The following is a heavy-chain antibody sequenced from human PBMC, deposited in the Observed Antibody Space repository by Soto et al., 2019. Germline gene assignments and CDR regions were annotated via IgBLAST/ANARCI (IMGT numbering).Heavy chain of an antibody. CDR1: GFIFSTYA. D-gene: IGHD4-17*01. V-gene: IGHV3-23*01. J-gene: IGHJ3*02. CDR2: ISNGGVTA. CDR3: AHPRGYGVFDAVDI. Sequence: PGGSLRLSCAASGFIFSTYAMNWVRQAPGKGLELVSAISNGGVTAYYAESVRGRFTISRDNSINTLYLQMSSLRTEDTAVYYCAHPRGYGVFDAVDIWGQGTMVTVSS.